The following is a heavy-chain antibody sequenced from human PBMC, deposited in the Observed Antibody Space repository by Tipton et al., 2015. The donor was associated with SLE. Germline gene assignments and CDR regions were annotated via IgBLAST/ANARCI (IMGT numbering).Heavy chain of an antibody. CDR3: ARAGRLGELSLLDY. V-gene: IGHV4-61*09. Sequence: TLSLTCTVSGGSISSGSYYWSWIRQPAGKGLEWIGYIYTSGSTNYNPSLKSRVTISVDTSKNQFSLKLSSVTAADTAMYYCARAGRLGELSLLDYWGQGTLVIVSS. CDR1: GGSISSGSYY. CDR2: IYTSGST. J-gene: IGHJ4*02. D-gene: IGHD3-16*02.